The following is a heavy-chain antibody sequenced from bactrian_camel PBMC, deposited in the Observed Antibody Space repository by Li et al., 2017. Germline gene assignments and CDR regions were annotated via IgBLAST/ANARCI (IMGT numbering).Heavy chain of an antibody. Sequence: HVQLVESGGGSVQAGGSLTLSCAISGDTGNNHCLAWFRQTPGKERELVATIYTGPEGDFYADSVQGRFTIAHDNDENTVYLQMNSLEPEDTAMYYCAAGSYSINWCPSGDPQLYKYWGQGTQVTVS. CDR1: GDTGNNHC. CDR3: AAGSYSINWCPSGDPQLYKY. CDR2: IYTGPEGD. D-gene: IGHD6*01. V-gene: IGHV3S54*01. J-gene: IGHJ4*01.